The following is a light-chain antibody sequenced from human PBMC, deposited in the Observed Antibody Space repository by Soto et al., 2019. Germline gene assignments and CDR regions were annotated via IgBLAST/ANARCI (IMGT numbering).Light chain of an antibody. CDR1: QAIRNN. CDR3: LQEYTYPYT. J-gene: IGKJ2*01. CDR2: AAS. Sequence: AIQVTQSPSSLSASVGDRVTITCRASQAIRNNLGWYQHKPGKAPKLLIYAASLLQRGVPSRFSGSGSGTDFPLTISSLQPEDFATYYCLQEYTYPYTFGQGTKLEIK. V-gene: IGKV1-6*01.